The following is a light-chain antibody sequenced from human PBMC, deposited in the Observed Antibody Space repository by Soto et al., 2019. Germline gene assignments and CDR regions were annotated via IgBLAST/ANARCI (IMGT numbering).Light chain of an antibody. Sequence: QSALTQPASVSGSPGQSITISCTGTSSDVGGYNYVSWYQQHPGKAPKLMIYEVSNRPSGVSNRFSGSKSGNPASLTISGLQAEDGADYYFSSYTSSSTLVFGGGTKLTVL. V-gene: IGLV2-14*01. CDR3: SSYTSSSTLV. CDR1: SSDVGGYNY. J-gene: IGLJ2*01. CDR2: EVS.